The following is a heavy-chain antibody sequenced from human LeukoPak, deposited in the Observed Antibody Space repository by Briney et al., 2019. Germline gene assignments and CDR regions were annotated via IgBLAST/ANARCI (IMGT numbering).Heavy chain of an antibody. D-gene: IGHD2-21*02. CDR2: IYSSGNT. CDR1: GASISSSNYY. J-gene: IGHJ3*02. V-gene: IGHV4-39*07. Sequence: SETLSLTCAVSGASISSSNYYWGWVRQSPGKGLEWIGNIYSSGNTYYNASLKSRVTMYIDTSKNQFSLKLSSVTAADTAVYYCARGHIVVVTAFDIWGQGTMVTVSS. CDR3: ARGHIVVVTAFDI.